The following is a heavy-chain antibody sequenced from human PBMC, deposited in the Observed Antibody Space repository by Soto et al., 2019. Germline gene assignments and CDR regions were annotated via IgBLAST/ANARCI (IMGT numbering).Heavy chain of an antibody. Sequence: GGSLRLSCAASGFTFSSYAMHWVRQAPGKGLEYVSAISSNGGSTYYANSVKGRFTISRDNSKNTLYLQMGSLRAEDMAVYYCARGPDYVFFDYWGQGTLVTVSS. J-gene: IGHJ4*02. CDR1: GFTFSSYA. CDR2: ISSNGGST. D-gene: IGHD4-17*01. CDR3: ARGPDYVFFDY. V-gene: IGHV3-64*01.